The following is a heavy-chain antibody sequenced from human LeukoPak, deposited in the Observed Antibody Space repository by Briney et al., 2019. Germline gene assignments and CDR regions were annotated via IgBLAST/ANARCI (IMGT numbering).Heavy chain of an antibody. CDR3: ARGGKLEPTAMPT. Sequence: PGGSLRLSCVASGFTFRTYWMHWVRQVPGKGPVWLARINPDGSSTTYADSVKGRFTISRDNAKNMLYLQINRLRVEDTAIYYCARGGKLEPTAMPTWGQGSLVVVSS. V-gene: IGHV3-74*01. D-gene: IGHD2-2*01. CDR1: GFTFRTYW. J-gene: IGHJ5*02. CDR2: INPDGSST.